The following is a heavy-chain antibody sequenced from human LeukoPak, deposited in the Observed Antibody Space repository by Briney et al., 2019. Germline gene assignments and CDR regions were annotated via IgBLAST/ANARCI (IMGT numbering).Heavy chain of an antibody. Sequence: ASVKVSCKASGGTFSSYAISWVRQAPGQGLEWMGRIIPIFGTANYAQKFQGRVTITTDESTSTAYMELSSLRSEDTAVYYCAYARGDYGDHVDDDYWGQGTLVTVSS. V-gene: IGHV1-69*05. CDR2: IIPIFGTA. D-gene: IGHD4/OR15-4a*01. CDR1: GGTFSSYA. CDR3: AYARGDYGDHVDDDY. J-gene: IGHJ4*02.